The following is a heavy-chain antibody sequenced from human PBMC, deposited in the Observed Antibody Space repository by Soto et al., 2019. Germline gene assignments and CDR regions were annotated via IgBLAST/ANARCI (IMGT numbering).Heavy chain of an antibody. CDR1: GFTFSSYG. CDR3: AKERRPSSGWYYYYYYYDMDV. Sequence: QVQLVESGGGVVQPGRSLRLSCAASGFTFSSYGMHWVRQAPGKGLEWVAVISYDGSNKDYADSVKGRFTISRDKSKNTLYLQMNSLRAEDTAVYYCAKERRPSSGWYYYYYYYDMDVWGQGTTVTVSS. CDR2: ISYDGSNK. V-gene: IGHV3-30*18. D-gene: IGHD6-19*01. J-gene: IGHJ6*02.